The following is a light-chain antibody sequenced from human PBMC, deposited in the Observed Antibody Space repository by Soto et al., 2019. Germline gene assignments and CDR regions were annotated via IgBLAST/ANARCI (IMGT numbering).Light chain of an antibody. CDR3: TSYTSSSTLC. CDR1: SSDVGGYNY. CDR2: DVS. Sequence: QSALTQPASVSGYPGQSITISCTGTSSDVGGYNYVSWYQQHPGKAPKLMIYDVSNRPSGVSNRFSASKSGNTASLTISGLQAEDEADYYCTSYTSSSTLCFGTGTKLTVL. J-gene: IGLJ1*01. V-gene: IGLV2-14*01.